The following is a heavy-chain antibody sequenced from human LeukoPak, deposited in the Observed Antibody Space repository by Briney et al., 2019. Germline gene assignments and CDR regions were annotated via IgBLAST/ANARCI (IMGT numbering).Heavy chain of an antibody. CDR3: GRALLGGSDIYTPFSY. CDR2: ISTYNGNT. V-gene: IGHV1-18*01. D-gene: IGHD3-10*01. CDR1: GYTFNIYG. Sequence: ASVKVSCKASGYTFNIYGIIWVRQAPGQGLEWVGWISTYNGNTNYAPNIQDRVTMTTDTSTSTAYMELRSLRSDDTAVYYCGRALLGGSDIYTPFSYWGQGTLVTVSS. J-gene: IGHJ4*02.